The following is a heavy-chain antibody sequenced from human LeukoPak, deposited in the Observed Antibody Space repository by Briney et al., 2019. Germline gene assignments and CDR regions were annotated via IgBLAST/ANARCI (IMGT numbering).Heavy chain of an antibody. CDR3: AREGEMGIDY. Sequence: SETLSLTCAVYGGSFSGYYWSWIRQPPGKGLEWIGEINHSGSTNYNPSLKSRVTISVDRSKNQFSLKLSSVTAADTAVYYCAREGEMGIDYWGQGTLVTVSS. J-gene: IGHJ4*02. D-gene: IGHD3-16*01. V-gene: IGHV4-34*01. CDR1: GGSFSGYY. CDR2: INHSGST.